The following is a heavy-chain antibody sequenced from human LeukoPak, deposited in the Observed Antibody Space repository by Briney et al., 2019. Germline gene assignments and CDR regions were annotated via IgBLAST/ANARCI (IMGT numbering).Heavy chain of an antibody. J-gene: IGHJ4*02. CDR1: GFIFSHYA. CDR2: INGGGDNA. CDR3: AKTNGYFDS. Sequence: GGSLRLSCAASGFIFSHYAMTWLRQAPGKGLECVSGINGGGDNAYYTNSVKGRFTISRDNSKNTLYLQMNSLRAEDTAVYYCAKTNGYFDSWGQGTLVTVSS. V-gene: IGHV3-23*01.